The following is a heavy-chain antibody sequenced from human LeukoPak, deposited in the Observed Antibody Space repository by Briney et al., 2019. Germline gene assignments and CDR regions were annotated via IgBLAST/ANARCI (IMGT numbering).Heavy chain of an antibody. CDR2: INSDGSST. CDR3: ARDSSGIAVAGSIPNYYNYMDV. CDR1: GFTFSSYW. V-gene: IGHV3-74*01. Sequence: GGSLRLSCAASGFTFSSYWMHWVRQAPGKGLVWVSRINSDGSSTSYADSVKGRFTISRDNAKNTLYLQMNSLRAEDTAVYYCARDSSGIAVAGSIPNYYNYMDVWGKGTTVTVSS. D-gene: IGHD6-19*01. J-gene: IGHJ6*03.